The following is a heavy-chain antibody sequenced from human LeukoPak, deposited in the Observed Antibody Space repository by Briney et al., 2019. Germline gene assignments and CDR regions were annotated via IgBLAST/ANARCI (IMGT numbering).Heavy chain of an antibody. V-gene: IGHV4-31*03. Sequence: SETLSLTCTVSGGSISSAGYYWSWIRQHPGKGLEWIGYIYYSGNTYYNSSLKSRVTISVDTSKNQFSLKLNSVTAADTAVYYCARVRGDYXGSGIGNWFDPWGQGTLVTVS. CDR3: ARVRGDYXGSGIGNWFDP. CDR1: GGSISSAGYY. D-gene: IGHD3-10*01. J-gene: IGHJ5*02. CDR2: IYYSGNT.